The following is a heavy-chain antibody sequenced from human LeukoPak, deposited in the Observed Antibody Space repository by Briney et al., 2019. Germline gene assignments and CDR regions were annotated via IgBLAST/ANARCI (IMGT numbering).Heavy chain of an antibody. CDR1: GYIFTHYY. J-gene: IGHJ2*01. CDR2: INPNSGGT. Sequence: ASVKVSCKASGYIFTHYYIHWVRQAPGQGLEWMGWINPNSGGTHYAPKFQGRVTMTRDTSISTAYMELSRLRSDDTAVYYCARGPYVPFPNWYFDLWGRGTLVTVSS. D-gene: IGHD3-10*02. CDR3: ARGPYVPFPNWYFDL. V-gene: IGHV1-2*02.